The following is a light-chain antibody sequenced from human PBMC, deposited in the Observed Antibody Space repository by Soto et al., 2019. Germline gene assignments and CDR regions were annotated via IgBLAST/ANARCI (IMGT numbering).Light chain of an antibody. CDR3: QKYGSSPPIT. CDR2: GAS. J-gene: IGKJ5*01. Sequence: EIVLTQSPGTLSLSPGERATLSCRASQSVSSSYLAWYQQKPGQAPRLLIYGASSRATGIPDRFSGSGCGTDVTLTSSRLEPEDFVVYYCQKYGSSPPITFGQGTRQEMK. V-gene: IGKV3-20*01. CDR1: QSVSSSY.